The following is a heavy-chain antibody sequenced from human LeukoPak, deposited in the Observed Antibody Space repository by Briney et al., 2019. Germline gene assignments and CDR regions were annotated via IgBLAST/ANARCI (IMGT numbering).Heavy chain of an antibody. V-gene: IGHV4-30-4*07. Sequence: SETLSLTCAVSGGSISSGGYSWNWIRQPPGKGLEWIGYIYNSGSTSYNPSLKSRVSLSVDTSKNLFSLTLNSMTAADTAVYYCSRHEHKAVAGDTWGQGILVTVSS. J-gene: IGHJ5*02. D-gene: IGHD6-19*01. CDR3: SRHEHKAVAGDT. CDR1: GGSISSGGYS. CDR2: IYNSGST.